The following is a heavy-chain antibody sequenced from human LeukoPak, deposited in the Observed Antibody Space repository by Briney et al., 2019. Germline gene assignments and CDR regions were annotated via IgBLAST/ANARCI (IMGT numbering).Heavy chain of an antibody. CDR2: INPISGAT. J-gene: IGHJ4*02. CDR3: AREEYYYGSGSPAQFDY. V-gene: IGHV1-46*01. CDR1: GYTFTRYY. D-gene: IGHD3-10*01. Sequence: ASVKVSCKTSGYTFTRYYMQWVRQAPGHGLEWMGIINPISGATDYAQKFQGRVTMTRDTSTSTVYMELSSLRSEDTAMYYCAREEYYYGSGSPAQFDYWGQGTLVTVSS.